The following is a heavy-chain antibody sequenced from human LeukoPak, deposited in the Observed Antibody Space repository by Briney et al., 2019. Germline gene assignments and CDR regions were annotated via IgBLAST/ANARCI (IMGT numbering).Heavy chain of an antibody. V-gene: IGHV3-9*03. D-gene: IGHD6-13*01. CDR2: ISWNSGSI. CDR3: AKEIGHGSSWYASAFDI. CDR1: GFTFDDYA. Sequence: QTGGSLRLSCAASGFTFDDYAMHWVRQAPGKGLEWVSGISWNSGSIGYADSVKGRFTISRDNAKNSLYLQMNSLRAEDMALYYCAKEIGHGSSWYASAFDIWGQGTMVTVSS. J-gene: IGHJ3*02.